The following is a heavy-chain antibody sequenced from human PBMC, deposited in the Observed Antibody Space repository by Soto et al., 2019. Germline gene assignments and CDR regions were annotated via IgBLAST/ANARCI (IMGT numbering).Heavy chain of an antibody. CDR2: IIPIFGTA. V-gene: IGHV1-69*01. J-gene: IGHJ2*01. CDR3: ARDEGELTYWPPRA. CDR1: GGTFSSYA. D-gene: IGHD1-26*01. Sequence: QVQLVQSGAEVKKPGSSVKVSCKASGGTFSSYAISWVRQAPRQGLEWMGGIIPIFGTANYAQKFQGRVTITADESTSTAYMELSSLRSEDTAVYYCARDEGELTYWPPRAWGRGTLVTVSS.